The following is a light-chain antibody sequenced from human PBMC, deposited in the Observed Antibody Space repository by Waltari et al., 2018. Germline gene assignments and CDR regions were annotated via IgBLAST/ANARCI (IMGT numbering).Light chain of an antibody. J-gene: IGKJ4*01. Sequence: DLVMTQSPPSLPVTPGAPASISFRSSQSLLHSNVYNYLDWYLQKPGQSPQLLIYLGSHRASGVPDRFSGSGSGTDFTLKISRVEAEDVGVYYCMQALQTPLTFGGGTKVEIK. V-gene: IGKV2-28*01. CDR3: MQALQTPLT. CDR1: QSLLHSNVYNY. CDR2: LGS.